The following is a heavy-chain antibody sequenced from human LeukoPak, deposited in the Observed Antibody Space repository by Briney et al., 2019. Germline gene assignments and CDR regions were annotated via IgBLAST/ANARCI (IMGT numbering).Heavy chain of an antibody. J-gene: IGHJ4*02. Sequence: PSETLSLTCTVSGGSISSYYWSWIRQPPGKGLEWIGYIYYSGSTNYNPSLKSRVTISVDTSKNQFSLKLSSVTAADTAVYYCARGRSDFWSGYGGHAEFDYWGQGTLVTVSS. D-gene: IGHD3-3*01. CDR3: ARGRSDFWSGYGGHAEFDY. CDR2: IYYSGST. V-gene: IGHV4-59*01. CDR1: GGSISSYY.